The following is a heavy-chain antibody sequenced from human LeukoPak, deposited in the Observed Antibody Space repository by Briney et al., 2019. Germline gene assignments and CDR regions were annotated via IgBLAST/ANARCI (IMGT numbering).Heavy chain of an antibody. V-gene: IGHV3-74*01. CDR1: GFTFSSSW. CDR3: ARGLVPGFLDY. J-gene: IGHJ4*02. CDR2: INSDESIT. D-gene: IGHD4-11*01. Sequence: GGSLRLSRAASGFTFSSSWMYWVRQAPGKGLVWVSRINSDESITTYADSVKGRFTISRDNAKNALYLQMNSLRAEDTAVYYCARGLVPGFLDYWGQGTPVTVSS.